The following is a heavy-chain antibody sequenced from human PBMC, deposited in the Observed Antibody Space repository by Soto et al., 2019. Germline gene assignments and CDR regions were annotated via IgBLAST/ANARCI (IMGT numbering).Heavy chain of an antibody. CDR1: GGSISSYY. J-gene: IGHJ5*02. Sequence: PSETLSLTCTVSGGSISSYYWSWIRQPPGKGLEWIGYIYYSGSTNYNPSLKSRVTISVDTSKNQFSLKLSSVTAADTAVYYCARYLGYDSSGYYRNWFDLWGKGTLVTVYS. V-gene: IGHV4-59*08. CDR3: ARYLGYDSSGYYRNWFDL. D-gene: IGHD3-22*01. CDR2: IYYSGST.